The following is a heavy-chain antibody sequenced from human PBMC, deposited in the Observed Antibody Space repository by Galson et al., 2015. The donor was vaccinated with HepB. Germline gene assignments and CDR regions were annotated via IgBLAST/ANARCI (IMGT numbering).Heavy chain of an antibody. D-gene: IGHD1-14*01. CDR1: EFTFSSYA. CDR2: ISYDGSNK. CDR3: ARDAVFSFDY. Sequence: SLRLSCAASEFTFSSYAMHWARQAPGKGLEWVAAISYDGSNKYYADSVKGRFTISRDNSKNTLYLQMNSLRAEDTAVYYCARDAVFSFDYWGQGTLVTVSS. V-gene: IGHV3-30-3*01. J-gene: IGHJ4*02.